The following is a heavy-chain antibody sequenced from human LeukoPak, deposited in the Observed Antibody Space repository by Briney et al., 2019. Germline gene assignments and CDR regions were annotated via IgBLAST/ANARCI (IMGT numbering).Heavy chain of an antibody. V-gene: IGHV4-39*07. J-gene: IGHJ4*02. CDR3: ARGRKLHLPRGGVIARPPPLYYFDY. D-gene: IGHD3-16*02. Sequence: SETLSLTCTVSGGSISSSSYYWGWIRQPPGKGLEWIGSIYYSGSTYYNPSLKSRVTISVDTSKNQFSLKLSSVTAADTAVYYCARGRKLHLPRGGVIARPPPLYYFDYWGQGTLVTVSS. CDR2: IYYSGST. CDR1: GGSISSSSYY.